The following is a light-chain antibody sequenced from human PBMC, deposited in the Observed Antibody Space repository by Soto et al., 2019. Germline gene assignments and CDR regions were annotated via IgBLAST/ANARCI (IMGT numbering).Light chain of an antibody. V-gene: IGKV3-20*01. Sequence: EIVLTQSPGTLSLSPGERATLSCRASQSVSNYLAWYQRKPGQAPRLLIYGASSRATGTPDGFSGSGSGTDFTLTISRLEPEDFAVYYCHQYGGSPQTFGQGTKVDIK. CDR2: GAS. CDR1: QSVSNY. J-gene: IGKJ1*01. CDR3: HQYGGSPQT.